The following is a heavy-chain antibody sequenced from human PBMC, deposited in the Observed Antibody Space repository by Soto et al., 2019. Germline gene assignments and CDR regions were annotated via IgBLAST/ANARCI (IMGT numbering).Heavy chain of an antibody. V-gene: IGHV1-3*01. CDR2: INAGNGNT. Sequence: ASVKVSCKASGYTFTSYGISWVRQAPGQRLEWMGWINAGNGNTKYSQKFQGRVTITRDTSASTAYMELSSLRSEDTAVYYCARNGPYYYDSSGPFDYWGQGTLVTVSS. CDR1: GYTFTSYG. CDR3: ARNGPYYYDSSGPFDY. J-gene: IGHJ4*02. D-gene: IGHD3-22*01.